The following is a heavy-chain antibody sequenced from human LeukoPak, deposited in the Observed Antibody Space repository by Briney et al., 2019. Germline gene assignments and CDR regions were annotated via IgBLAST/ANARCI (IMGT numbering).Heavy chain of an antibody. CDR2: ISYDGSNK. V-gene: IGHV3-30*04. D-gene: IGHD6-19*01. CDR3: ARDPRVRGWYFSWDY. J-gene: IGHJ4*02. CDR1: GFTFSSYA. Sequence: GGSLRLSCAASGFTFSSYAMHWVRQAPGKGLEWVAVISYDGSNKYYADSVKGRFTISRDNSKNTLYLQMNSLRAEDTAVYYCARDPRVRGWYFSWDYWGQGTLVTVSS.